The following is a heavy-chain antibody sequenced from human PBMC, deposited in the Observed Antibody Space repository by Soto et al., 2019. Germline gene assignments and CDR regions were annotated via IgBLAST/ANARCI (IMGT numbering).Heavy chain of an antibody. Sequence: SETLSLTCAVYGGSFSGYYWSWIRQPPGKGLEWIGEINHSGSTNYNPSLKSRVTISVDTSKNQFSLKLSSVTAADTAVYYCARARIAVTPMGRNWFEPWGQGTLVTVSS. D-gene: IGHD6-19*01. V-gene: IGHV4-34*01. CDR1: GGSFSGYY. J-gene: IGHJ5*02. CDR3: ARARIAVTPMGRNWFEP. CDR2: INHSGST.